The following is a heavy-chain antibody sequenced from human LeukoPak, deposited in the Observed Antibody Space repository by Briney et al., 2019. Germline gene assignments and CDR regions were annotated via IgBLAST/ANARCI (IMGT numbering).Heavy chain of an antibody. CDR2: ISAYNGNT. CDR1: GYTFTSYG. D-gene: IGHD3-3*01. J-gene: IGHJ5*02. V-gene: IGHV1-18*01. Sequence: GASVKVSCKASGYTFTSYGISWVRQAPGQGLEWMGWISAYNGNTNYAQKLQGRVTMTTDTSTSTAYMELRSLRSDDTAVYYCACIYDFWSGHPTNWFDPWGQGTLVTVSS. CDR3: ACIYDFWSGHPTNWFDP.